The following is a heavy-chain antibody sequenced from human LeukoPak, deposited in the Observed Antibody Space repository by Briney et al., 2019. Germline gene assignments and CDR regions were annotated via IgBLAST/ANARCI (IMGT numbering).Heavy chain of an antibody. D-gene: IGHD6-19*01. V-gene: IGHV1-46*01. J-gene: IGHJ4*02. CDR1: GYTFTSYY. Sequence: ASAKVSCKASGYTFTSYYMHWVRQAPGQGLEWMGIINPSGGSTSYAQKFQGRVTMIRDTSTSTVYMELSSLRSEDTAVYYCAREDSSGWYVFDYWGQGTLVTVSS. CDR3: AREDSSGWYVFDY. CDR2: INPSGGST.